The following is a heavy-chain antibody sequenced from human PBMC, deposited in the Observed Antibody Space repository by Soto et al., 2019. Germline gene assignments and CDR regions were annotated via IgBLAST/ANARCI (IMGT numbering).Heavy chain of an antibody. CDR1: GCSISSYY. CDR3: ARVGDRFDH. V-gene: IGHV4-59*01. Sequence: XETLSLTCTVSGCSISSYYWSWIRQPPGKGLEWIGYIYYSGSTNYNPSLKSRVTISVDTSKNQFSLKLSSVTAADTAVYYCARVGDRFDHWGQGTLVTVSS. D-gene: IGHD3-3*01. CDR2: IYYSGST. J-gene: IGHJ5*02.